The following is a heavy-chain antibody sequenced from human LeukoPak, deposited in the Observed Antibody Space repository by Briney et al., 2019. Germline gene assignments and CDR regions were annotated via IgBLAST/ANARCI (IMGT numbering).Heavy chain of an antibody. CDR2: IYYSGST. Sequence: PSETLSLTCTVSGGSISSYYWSWIRQPPGRGLEWIGYIYYSGSTNYNPSLKSRVTISVDTSENQFSLKLSSVTAADTAVYYCAREVPMTTVAGGGFDYWGQGTLVTVSS. J-gene: IGHJ4*02. CDR3: AREVPMTTVAGGGFDY. CDR1: GGSISSYY. V-gene: IGHV4-59*12. D-gene: IGHD4-17*01.